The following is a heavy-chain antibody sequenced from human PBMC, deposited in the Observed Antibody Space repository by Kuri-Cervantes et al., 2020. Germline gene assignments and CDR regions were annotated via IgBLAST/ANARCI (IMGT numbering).Heavy chain of an antibody. V-gene: IGHV3-33*01. J-gene: IGHJ6*02. CDR2: IWYDGSNK. D-gene: IGHD6-13*01. CDR3: ARGDSSSWFDYYYYGMDV. CDR1: GFTFSSYG. Sequence: GESLKISCAASGFTFSSYGMHWVRQAPGKGLEWVAVIWYDGSNKYYADSVKGRFTISRDNSKNTLYLQMNSLRAEDTAVYYCARGDSSSWFDYYYYGMDVWGQGTTVTVSS.